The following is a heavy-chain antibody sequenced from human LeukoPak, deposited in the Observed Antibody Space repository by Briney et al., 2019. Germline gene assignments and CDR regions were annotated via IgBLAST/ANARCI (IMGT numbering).Heavy chain of an antibody. CDR2: MNPNSGNT. CDR3: ATDRMGARYYDSSGYFHFDY. D-gene: IGHD3-22*01. J-gene: IGHJ4*02. CDR1: GYTFTSYD. V-gene: IGHV1-8*01. Sequence: GASVKVSCKASGYTFTSYDINWVRQATGQGLEWMGWMNPNSGNTGYAQKFQGRVTMTEDTSTDTAYMELSSLRSEDTAVYYCATDRMGARYYDSSGYFHFDYWGQGTLVTVSS.